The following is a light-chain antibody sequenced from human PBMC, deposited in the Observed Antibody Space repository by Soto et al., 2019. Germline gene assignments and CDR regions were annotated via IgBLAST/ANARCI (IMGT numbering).Light chain of an antibody. CDR1: QSVSSSY. V-gene: IGKV3-20*01. CDR2: GAS. J-gene: IGKJ1*01. CDR3: QQYGSSPET. Sequence: EIVLTQAPGTLSLSPGERATLSCRASQSVSSSYLAWYQQKPGQAPRLLIYGASSRATGIPDRFSGSGSGTDFTLPLSRLEPEDFAVYYCQQYGSSPETFGQGTKV.